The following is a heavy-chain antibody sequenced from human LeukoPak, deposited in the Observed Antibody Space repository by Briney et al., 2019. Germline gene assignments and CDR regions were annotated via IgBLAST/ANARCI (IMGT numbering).Heavy chain of an antibody. CDR1: GYTFTGYY. J-gene: IGHJ4*02. CDR2: INPNSGGT. V-gene: IGHV1-2*02. CDR3: ARYCSGGSCYSALDY. Sequence: ASVKVSCKASGYTFTGYYMHWVRQAPGQGLEWMGWINPNSGGTNYAQKFQGRVTMTRDTSISTAYMEPSRLRSDDTAVYYCARYCSGGSCYSALDYWGQGTLVTVSS. D-gene: IGHD2-15*01.